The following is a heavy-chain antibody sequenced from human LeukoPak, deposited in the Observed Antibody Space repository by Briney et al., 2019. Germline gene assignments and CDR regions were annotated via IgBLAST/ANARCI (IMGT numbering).Heavy chain of an antibody. CDR2: IYYSGST. D-gene: IGHD3-3*01. CDR3: ARDHPYYDFWSGYYRPGGLDY. Sequence: SQTLSLTCTVSGGSISSGNYYWNWIRQHPGKGLEWIGYIYYSGSTYYNPSLKSRVNISVDTSKNQFSLKLSSVTAADTAVYYCARDHPYYDFWSGYYRPGGLDYWGQGTLVTVSS. CDR1: GGSISSGNYY. J-gene: IGHJ4*02. V-gene: IGHV4-31*03.